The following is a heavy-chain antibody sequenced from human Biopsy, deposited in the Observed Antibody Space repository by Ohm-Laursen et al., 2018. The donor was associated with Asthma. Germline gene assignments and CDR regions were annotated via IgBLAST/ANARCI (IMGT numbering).Heavy chain of an antibody. CDR1: ADSISSNNFY. V-gene: IGHV4-39*07. Sequence: SDTLSLTCPVSADSISSNNFYWGWIRQPPGKGLEWIATISYTGSTYYNPSLKSRVTISVDTSKNQFSLRLNSVTAADTAVYYCARGPNYHGSGRAPIGMDVWGQGTTVTVSS. CDR3: ARGPNYHGSGRAPIGMDV. D-gene: IGHD3-10*01. J-gene: IGHJ6*02. CDR2: ISYTGST.